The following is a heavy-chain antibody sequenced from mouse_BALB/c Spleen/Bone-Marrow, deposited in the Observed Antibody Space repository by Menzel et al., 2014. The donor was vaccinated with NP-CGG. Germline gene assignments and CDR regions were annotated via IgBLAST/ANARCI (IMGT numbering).Heavy chain of an antibody. D-gene: IGHD4-1*01. V-gene: IGHV5-17*02. CDR2: ISSGSSTI. CDR1: GFTFSSFG. CDR3: TRGGNWDDFDY. J-gene: IGHJ2*01. Sequence: EVKLMESGGGLVQPGGSRKLSCAAFGFTFSSFGMHWVRQTPEKGLEWVAYISSGSSTIYYADTVKGRFTISRDNPKNTLFLQGTSLRSEDTAMYYCTRGGNWDDFDYWGQGTTLTVSS.